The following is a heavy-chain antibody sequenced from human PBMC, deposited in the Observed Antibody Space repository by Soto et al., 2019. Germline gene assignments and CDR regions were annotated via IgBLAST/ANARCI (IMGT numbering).Heavy chain of an antibody. CDR1: GGTFSSYA. V-gene: IGHV1-69*13. Sequence: SVKVSCKASGGTFSSYAISWVRQAPGQGLEWMGGIIPIFGTANYAQKFQGRVTITADESTSTAYMELSSLRSEDAAVYYCAGGGIAAAEDWFDPWGQGTLVTVSS. CDR2: IIPIFGTA. CDR3: AGGGIAAAEDWFDP. D-gene: IGHD6-13*01. J-gene: IGHJ5*02.